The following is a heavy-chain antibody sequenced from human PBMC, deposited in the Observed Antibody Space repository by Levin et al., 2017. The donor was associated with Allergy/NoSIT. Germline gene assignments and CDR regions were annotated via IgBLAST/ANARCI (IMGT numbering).Heavy chain of an antibody. V-gene: IGHV1-2*02. Sequence: GESLKISCKASGYTFTGYYMHWVRQAPGQGLEWMGWINPNSGGPNYAQKFQGRVTMTRDTSISTAYMELSRLRSDDTAVYYCALDYGGKLALSSWGQGTLVTVSS. CDR3: ALDYGGKLALSS. J-gene: IGHJ4*02. CDR2: INPNSGGP. CDR1: GYTFTGYY. D-gene: IGHD4-23*01.